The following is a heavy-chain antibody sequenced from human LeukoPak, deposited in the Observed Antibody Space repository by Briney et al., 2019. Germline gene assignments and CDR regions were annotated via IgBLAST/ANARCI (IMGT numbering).Heavy chain of an antibody. CDR1: GFTFSTYG. CDR3: ARGQYSPDY. V-gene: IGHV3-33*01. J-gene: IGHJ4*02. CDR2: IWYDGGNK. D-gene: IGHD2-15*01. Sequence: GRSLRLSCAASGFTFSTYGMHWVRQAPGKGLEGVAVIWYDGGNKYYSDSVKGRFTISRDNSKNTVSLQMNSLRAEDTAVYYCARGQYSPDYWGQGTVVTVSS.